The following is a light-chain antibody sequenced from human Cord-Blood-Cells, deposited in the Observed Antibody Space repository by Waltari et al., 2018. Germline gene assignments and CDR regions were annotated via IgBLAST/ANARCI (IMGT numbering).Light chain of an antibody. Sequence: QSALTQPASVSGSPGQSITISYTGTSSDVGSYNLVSWYQQHPGKAPKLMIYEGSKRPSGVSNRFSGSKSGNTASLTSSGLQAEDEADYYCCSYAGSSTWVFGGGTKLTVL. CDR2: EGS. J-gene: IGLJ3*02. CDR3: CSYAGSSTWV. V-gene: IGLV2-23*01. CDR1: SSDVGSYNL.